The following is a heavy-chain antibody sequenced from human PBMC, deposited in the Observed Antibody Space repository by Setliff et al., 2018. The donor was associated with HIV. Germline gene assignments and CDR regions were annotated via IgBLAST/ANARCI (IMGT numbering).Heavy chain of an antibody. CDR2: IKPVFGTP. Sequence: SVKVSCKASGGSFNDYVISWARQAPGQGLEWMGGIKPVFGTPTYAQKFQGRVTITADESTSTAYMELSSLRSEDTAVYYCAKTPLLYDSDNYVWGQGTLVTVSS. V-gene: IGHV1-69*13. J-gene: IGHJ4*02. CDR1: GGSFNDYV. CDR3: AKTPLLYDSDNYV. D-gene: IGHD3-10*02.